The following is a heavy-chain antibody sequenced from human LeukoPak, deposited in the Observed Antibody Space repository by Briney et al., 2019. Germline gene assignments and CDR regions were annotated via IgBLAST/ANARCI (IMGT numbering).Heavy chain of an antibody. CDR2: INPNSGGT. Sequence: ASVKASCKASGYTFTGYYMHWVRQAPGQGLEWMGWINPNSGGTNYAQKFQGRVTMTRDTSISTAYMELSRLRSDDTAVYYCARGYSSGWYVDYWGQGTLVTVSS. CDR1: GYTFTGYY. D-gene: IGHD6-19*01. CDR3: ARGYSSGWYVDY. V-gene: IGHV1-2*02. J-gene: IGHJ4*02.